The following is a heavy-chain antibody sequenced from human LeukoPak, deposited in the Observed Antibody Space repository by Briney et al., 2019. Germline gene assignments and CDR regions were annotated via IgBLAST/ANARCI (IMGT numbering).Heavy chain of an antibody. V-gene: IGHV4-30-4*08. Sequence: PSETLSLTCTVSGGSISSGDYYWSWIRQPPGKGLEWIGYIYYSGSTYYNPSLKSRVTISVDTSKNQFSLKLSSVTAADTAVYYCAREGMARGFGGNNWGQGTLVTVSS. CDR2: IYYSGST. CDR3: AREGMARGFGGNN. CDR1: GGSISSGDYY. J-gene: IGHJ4*02. D-gene: IGHD3-10*01.